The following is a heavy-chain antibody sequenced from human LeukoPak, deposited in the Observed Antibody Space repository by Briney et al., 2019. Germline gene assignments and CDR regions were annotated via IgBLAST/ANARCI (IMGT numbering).Heavy chain of an antibody. D-gene: IGHD3-10*01. V-gene: IGHV4-59*01. CDR3: ARVNPRNTYFYGSGTYAPKYYLDY. CDR1: GGSFSGYY. CDR2: INYSGST. J-gene: IGHJ4*02. Sequence: SETLSLTCAVYGGSFSGYYWSWIRQPPGKGLEWIGYINYSGSTNHNPSLKSRVTISVDTSKNQVSLKLSSLTAADTAVYYCARVNPRNTYFYGSGTYAPKYYLDYWGQGTLVTVSS.